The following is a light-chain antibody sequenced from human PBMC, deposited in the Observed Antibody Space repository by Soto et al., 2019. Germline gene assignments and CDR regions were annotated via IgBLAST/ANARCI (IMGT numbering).Light chain of an antibody. CDR1: QGFTNY. CDR3: QKYNTAPYT. V-gene: IGKV1-27*01. J-gene: IGKJ5*01. Sequence: DFQMTQSPSSLSAYVGDTVTLTCRASQGFTNYLAWYQQKPGKAPKLLIYAASTLQSGVPPRFSGSGSGTHFTLTISSLQPEDAATYYCQKYNTAPYTFGQGTRLEIK. CDR2: AAS.